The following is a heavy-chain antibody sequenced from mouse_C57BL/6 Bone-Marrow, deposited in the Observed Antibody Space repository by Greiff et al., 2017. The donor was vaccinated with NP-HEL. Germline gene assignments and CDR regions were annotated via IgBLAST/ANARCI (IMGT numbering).Heavy chain of an antibody. D-gene: IGHD1-1*01. CDR3: ARGYYGGDY. CDR2: IYPSDSET. V-gene: IGHV1-61*01. CDR1: SYTFTSYW. Sequence: QVQLQQPGAELVRPGSSVKLSCKASSYTFTSYWMDWVKQRPGQGLEWIGNIYPSDSETHYNQKFKDKATLTVDKSSSTAYMQLSSLTSEDSAVYYCARGYYGGDYWGQGTTLTVSS. J-gene: IGHJ2*01.